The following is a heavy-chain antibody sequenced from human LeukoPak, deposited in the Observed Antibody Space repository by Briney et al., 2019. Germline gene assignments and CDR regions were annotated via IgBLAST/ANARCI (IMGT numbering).Heavy chain of an antibody. J-gene: IGHJ4*02. V-gene: IGHV3-66*02. Sequence: GGSLRLSCAASGFTVSSNYMSWVRQAPGKGLEWVSVIYSGGSTYYADSVKGRFTISRDNSKNTLYLQMNSLRAEDTAVYYCARAYTAKALYYFDYWGQGTLVTV. D-gene: IGHD5-18*01. CDR3: ARAYTAKALYYFDY. CDR2: IYSGGST. CDR1: GFTVSSNY.